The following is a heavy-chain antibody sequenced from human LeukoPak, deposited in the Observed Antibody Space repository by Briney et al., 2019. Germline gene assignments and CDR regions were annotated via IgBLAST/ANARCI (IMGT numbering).Heavy chain of an antibody. CDR3: AKDRGAVAPRNYGMDV. J-gene: IGHJ6*02. V-gene: IGHV3-23*01. D-gene: IGHD6-19*01. Sequence: SCKASGGTFSSYAMSWVRQAPGKGLEWVSAISGSGGSTYYADSVKGRSTISRDNSKNTLYLQMNSLRAEDTAVYYCAKDRGAVAPRNYGMDVWGQGTTVTVSS. CDR1: GGTFSSYA. CDR2: ISGSGGST.